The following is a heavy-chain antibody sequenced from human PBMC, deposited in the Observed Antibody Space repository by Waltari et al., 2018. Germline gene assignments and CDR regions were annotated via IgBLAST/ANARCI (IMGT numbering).Heavy chain of an antibody. V-gene: IGHV3-7*03. J-gene: IGHJ4*02. CDR3: ARGSTGYVRVWDC. CDR2: IKYDGSAT. Sequence: EVQLMESGGGLVQPGGPLILSCSASRFSPSHFWMTWVRQAPGKGLEWVANIKYDGSATYHVDSVNGRFTISRDNAKNSLYLQMNDVSAEDTAIYYCARGSTGYVRVWDCWGQGTVVTVSS. D-gene: IGHD2-2*01. CDR1: RFSPSHFW.